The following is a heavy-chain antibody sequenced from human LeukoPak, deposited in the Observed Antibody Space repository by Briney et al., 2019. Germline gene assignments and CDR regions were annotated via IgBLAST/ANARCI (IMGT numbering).Heavy chain of an antibody. CDR1: GFTFSSYS. V-gene: IGHV3-21*01. J-gene: IGHJ6*02. CDR3: ARDWGTAGMDV. Sequence: GGSLRLSCAASGFTFSSYSMNWVRQAPGKGLEWVSSISSSSSYIYYADSVKGRFTISRDNAKNSLYLQMNSLRAEDTAVYYCARDWGTAGMDVWGQGTTVTVSS. D-gene: IGHD3-16*01. CDR2: ISSSSSYI.